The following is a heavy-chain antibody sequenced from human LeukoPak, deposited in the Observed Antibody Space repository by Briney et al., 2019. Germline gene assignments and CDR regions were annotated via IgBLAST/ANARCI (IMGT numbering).Heavy chain of an antibody. J-gene: IGHJ3*02. V-gene: IGHV3-23*01. CDR2: ITGNAGSS. CDR3: ARNNAFDI. Sequence: GGSLRLSCAASGFPFASYPMSWVRQAPGKGLEWVSTITGNAGSSYSLHAVQGRFTISRDNSKNTLQLKMNSLRAEDTALYYCARNNAFDIWGQGTVVTVSS. CDR1: GFPFASYP. D-gene: IGHD2/OR15-2a*01.